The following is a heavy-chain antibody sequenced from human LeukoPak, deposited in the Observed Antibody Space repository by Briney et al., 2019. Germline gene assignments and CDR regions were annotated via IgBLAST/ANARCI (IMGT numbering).Heavy chain of an antibody. J-gene: IGHJ4*02. CDR3: ARDSKYSSSSGLHDY. Sequence: PGGSLRLSCAASGYTFSSYSMNWVRQAPGKGLEWVSSISSSSSYIYYADSVKGRSTISRDNAKNSLYLQMNSLRAEDTAVYYCARDSKYSSSSGLHDYWGQGTLVTVSS. D-gene: IGHD6-6*01. CDR1: GYTFSSYS. CDR2: ISSSSSYI. V-gene: IGHV3-21*01.